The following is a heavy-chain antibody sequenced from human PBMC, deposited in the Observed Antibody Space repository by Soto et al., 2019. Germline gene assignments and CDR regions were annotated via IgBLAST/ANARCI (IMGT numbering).Heavy chain of an antibody. CDR1: GFTFSNAW. V-gene: IGHV3-48*04. D-gene: IGHD4-17*01. CDR3: ARSKYGDYASAFDI. Sequence: EVQLVESGGGLVKPGGSLRLSCAASGFTFSNAWMSWVRQAPGKGLEWVSYISSSGDTIYYADSVKGRFTTSRDNAKNSLYLQVNSLRAEDTAVYYCARSKYGDYASAFDIWGQGTMVTVSS. CDR2: ISSSGDTI. J-gene: IGHJ3*02.